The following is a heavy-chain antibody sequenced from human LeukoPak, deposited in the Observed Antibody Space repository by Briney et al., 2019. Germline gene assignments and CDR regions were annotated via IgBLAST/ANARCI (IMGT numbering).Heavy chain of an antibody. CDR3: ARADKGGYYDY. D-gene: IGHD3-22*01. V-gene: IGHV3-13*01. Sequence: GGSLRLSCAASGFTFSSSDMHWVGQAAGKSLEGVSAICTRDETYYPGSVKGGLTISRENAKNSLYLQMNSLGAGDTAVYYCARADKGGYYDYWGQGTLVTVSS. CDR1: GFTFSSSD. J-gene: IGHJ4*02. CDR2: ICTRDET.